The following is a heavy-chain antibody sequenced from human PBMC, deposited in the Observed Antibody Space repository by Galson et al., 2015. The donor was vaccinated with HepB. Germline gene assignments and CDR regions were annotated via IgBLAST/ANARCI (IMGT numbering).Heavy chain of an antibody. J-gene: IGHJ4*02. V-gene: IGHV1-2*02. Sequence: SVKVSYKASGYTFTDNYIHWVRQAPGKGLEWMAWIKARDGETKYAPNFEDRLTVTRDTSISTSYMDLTSLRSDDTGIYFCMRETDPDVWGQGTLVTVS. D-gene: IGHD1-1*01. CDR3: MRETDPDV. CDR1: GYTFTDNY. CDR2: IKARDGET.